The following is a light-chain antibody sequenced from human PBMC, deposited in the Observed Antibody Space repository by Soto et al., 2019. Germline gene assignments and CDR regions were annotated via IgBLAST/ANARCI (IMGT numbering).Light chain of an antibody. V-gene: IGKV1-9*01. CDR1: QGISSY. Sequence: DIQLTQSPSFLSASVGDRVIITCRASQGISSYLAWYQQKPGKAPKLLIYAASTLQSGVPSRFSGSGSGTEFTLTISSLQPEDFATDYCQPLKSYPHTFGQGTKLEIK. J-gene: IGKJ2*01. CDR2: AAS. CDR3: QPLKSYPHT.